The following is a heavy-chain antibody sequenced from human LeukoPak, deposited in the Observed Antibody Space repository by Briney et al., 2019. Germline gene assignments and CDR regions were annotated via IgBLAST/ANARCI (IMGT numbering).Heavy chain of an antibody. CDR3: ARDQAATATYFDY. CDR1: GFTFSSYG. J-gene: IGHJ4*02. Sequence: GGSLRLSCAASGFTFSSYGMHWVRQAPGKGLEWVAVIWYDGSNKYYADSVKGRLTISRDNSKNTLYLQMNSLRAEDTAVYYCARDQAATATYFDYWGQGTLVTVSS. CDR2: IWYDGSNK. D-gene: IGHD6-25*01. V-gene: IGHV3-33*01.